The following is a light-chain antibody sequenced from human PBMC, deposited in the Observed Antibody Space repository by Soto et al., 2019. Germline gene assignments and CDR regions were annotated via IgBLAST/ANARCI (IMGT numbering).Light chain of an antibody. J-gene: IGKJ1*01. Sequence: DIQMTQSPSFVSASVGDRVTITCRASQDISNWLVWYQQKPGKAPNLLIYAASSLQSGVPSRFSGSGSGTDFTLTISSLQPEDFATYYCQQYNTYPWTFGQGTKVDIK. CDR2: AAS. CDR3: QQYNTYPWT. V-gene: IGKV1D-12*01. CDR1: QDISNW.